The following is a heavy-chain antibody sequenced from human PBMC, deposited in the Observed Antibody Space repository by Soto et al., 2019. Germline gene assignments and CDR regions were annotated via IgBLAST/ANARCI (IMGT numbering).Heavy chain of an antibody. CDR1: GFTFSSYW. CDR2: IKEDGSEK. Sequence: EVQLVESGGGLVQPGGSLRLSCAASGFTFSSYWMVWVRQAPGKGLEGVASIKEDGSEKYYVESVQGRFTISSDNSQIFLYLQMSSLRAEDPVVYYCAINYGSGTSCRWGYYFYGMEVWGQCTTV. V-gene: IGHV3-7*01. D-gene: IGHD2-2*01. J-gene: IGHJ6*02. CDR3: AINYGSGTSCRWGYYFYGMEV.